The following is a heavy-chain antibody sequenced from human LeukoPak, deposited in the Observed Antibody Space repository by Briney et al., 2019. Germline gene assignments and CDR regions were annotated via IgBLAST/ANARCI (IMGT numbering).Heavy chain of an antibody. CDR2: ISHSGST. Sequence: ASETLSLTCAVYGGSFSGYYWSWIRQPPGKGLEWIGEISHSGSTNYNPSLKSRVTISVDTSKNRFSLKLSSVTAADTAVYYCATQNYYGSGSSVDCWGQGTLVTVSS. V-gene: IGHV4-34*01. CDR3: ATQNYYGSGSSVDC. CDR1: GGSFSGYY. D-gene: IGHD3-10*01. J-gene: IGHJ4*02.